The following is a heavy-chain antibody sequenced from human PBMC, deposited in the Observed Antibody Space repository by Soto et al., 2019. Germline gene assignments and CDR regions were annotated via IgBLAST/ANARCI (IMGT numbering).Heavy chain of an antibody. V-gene: IGHV1-3*01. CDR3: ARAPSSECSGGSCYLLCYYYYYMVV. CDR2: INAGNGNT. CDR1: GYTFTSYA. D-gene: IGHD2-15*01. J-gene: IGHJ6*03. Sequence: ASVKVSCKASGYTFTSYAMHWVRQAPGQRLEWMGWINAGNGNTKYSQKFQGRVTITRDTSASTAYMELSSLRSEDTAVYYCARAPSSECSGGSCYLLCYYYYYMVVWGKGTTVTVSS.